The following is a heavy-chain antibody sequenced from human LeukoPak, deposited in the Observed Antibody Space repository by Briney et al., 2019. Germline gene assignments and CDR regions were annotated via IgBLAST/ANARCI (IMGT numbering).Heavy chain of an antibody. V-gene: IGHV1-2*02. J-gene: IGHJ4*02. CDR1: GYTFTDYY. CDR3: ARGGIVHGDYGIQGLNYFES. Sequence: ASVKVSCKASGYTFTDYYMHWVRQAPGQGLEYMGWTNPNSGATHYALRFQGSVTMTRDTSISTAYMELTRLRSDDTAVYFCARGGIVHGDYGIQGLNYFESWGQGTLVTVSS. D-gene: IGHD4-17*01. CDR2: TNPNSGAT.